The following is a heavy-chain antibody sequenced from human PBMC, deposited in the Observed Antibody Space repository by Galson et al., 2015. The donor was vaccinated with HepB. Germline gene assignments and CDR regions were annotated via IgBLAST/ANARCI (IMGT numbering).Heavy chain of an antibody. CDR3: ARTVSDYYDSSGYYYPAVWYFDL. CDR2: IKQDGSEN. J-gene: IGHJ2*01. D-gene: IGHD3-22*01. CDR1: GFTFGSYW. V-gene: IGHV3-7*03. Sequence: SLRLSCAASGFTFGSYWMSWVRQAPGKGLEWVANIKQDGSENYYVDSVKGRFTISRDNAKNSLYLQMNSLRAEDTAVYYCARTVSDYYDSSGYYYPAVWYFDLWGRGTLVTVSS.